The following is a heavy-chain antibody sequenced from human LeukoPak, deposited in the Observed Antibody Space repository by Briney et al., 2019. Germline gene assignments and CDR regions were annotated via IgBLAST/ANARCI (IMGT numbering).Heavy chain of an antibody. Sequence: PGGSLRLSCAASGFTFSNYAMNWVRQAPGKGLEWVSSISSSSSYIYYADSVKGRFTISRDNAKNSLYLQMNSLRAEDTAVYYCAKDEQAKSSSWYWFDPWGQGTLVTVSS. V-gene: IGHV3-21*01. J-gene: IGHJ5*02. CDR3: AKDEQAKSSSWYWFDP. CDR2: ISSSSSYI. CDR1: GFTFSNYA. D-gene: IGHD6-13*01.